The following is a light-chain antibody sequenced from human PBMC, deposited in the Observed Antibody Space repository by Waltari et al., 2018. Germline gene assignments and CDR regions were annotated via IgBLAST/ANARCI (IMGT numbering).Light chain of an antibody. CDR1: TSAIGASNF. CDR2: EVS. V-gene: IGLV2-8*01. J-gene: IGLJ1*01. CDR3: SSYAGSDNLRV. Sequence: QSALTQPPSASGSPGQSVNISCTGTTSAIGASNFFFRYQKHPGKAPKLLIFEVSKRPSGVPDRFSGSKSGITASLTVSGLQAEDEADYYCSSYAGSDNLRVFGTGTTVTVL.